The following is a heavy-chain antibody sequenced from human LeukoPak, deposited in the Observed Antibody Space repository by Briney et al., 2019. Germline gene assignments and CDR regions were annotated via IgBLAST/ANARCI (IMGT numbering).Heavy chain of an antibody. D-gene: IGHD2-2*01. J-gene: IGHJ5*02. Sequence: SETLSLTCTVSGGSISSYYWSWIRQPPGKGLEWIGYIYYSGSTNYNPSLKSRVTISVDTSKNQFSLKLSSVTAADTAVYYCARGGNIVVVPAAIRSVDWFDPWGQGTLVTVSS. CDR3: ARGGNIVVVPAAIRSVDWFDP. CDR1: GGSISSYY. V-gene: IGHV4-59*01. CDR2: IYYSGST.